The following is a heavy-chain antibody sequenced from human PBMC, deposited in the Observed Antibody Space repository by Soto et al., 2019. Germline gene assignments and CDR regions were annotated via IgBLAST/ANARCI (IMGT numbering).Heavy chain of an antibody. J-gene: IGHJ4*02. Sequence: PSETLSLTCAVSGGSISSSNWWSWVRQPPGKGLEWIGEIYHSGSTNYNPSLKSRVTISVDKSKNQFSLKLSSVTAADTAVYYCARDDGYYYDSSGYYGYWGQGTLVTVSS. CDR3: ARDDGYYYDSSGYYGY. V-gene: IGHV4-4*02. D-gene: IGHD3-22*01. CDR2: IYHSGST. CDR1: GGSISSSNW.